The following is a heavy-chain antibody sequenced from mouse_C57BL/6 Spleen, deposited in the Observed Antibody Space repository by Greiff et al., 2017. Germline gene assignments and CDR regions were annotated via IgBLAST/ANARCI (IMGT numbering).Heavy chain of an antibody. J-gene: IGHJ3*01. Sequence: EVQLVESGGGLVKPGGSLKLSCAASGFTFSSYTMSWVRQTPEKRLEWVATISGGGGNTYYPDSVKGRFTISRDNAKNTLYLQMSSLRSEDTALYYCARTGTWAYWGQGTLVTVSA. CDR1: GFTFSSYT. CDR3: ARTGTWAY. V-gene: IGHV5-9*01. D-gene: IGHD4-1*01. CDR2: ISGGGGNT.